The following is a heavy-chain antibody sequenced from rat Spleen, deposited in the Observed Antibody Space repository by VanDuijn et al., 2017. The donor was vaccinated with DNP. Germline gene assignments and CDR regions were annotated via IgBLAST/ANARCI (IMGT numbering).Heavy chain of an antibody. V-gene: IGHV5-31*01. D-gene: IGHD1-4*01. Sequence: EVQLVESGGGLVQPGRSPKLSCVASGFTFSDYWMAWIRQVPGKGLEWVASITDSGGNTYYPDSVKGRFTISRDDAENTLFLQMNSLRSEDTATYYCSRYREPYWFFDLWGPGTMVTVSS. J-gene: IGHJ1*01. CDR1: GFTFSDYW. CDR3: SRYREPYWFFDL. CDR2: ITDSGGNT.